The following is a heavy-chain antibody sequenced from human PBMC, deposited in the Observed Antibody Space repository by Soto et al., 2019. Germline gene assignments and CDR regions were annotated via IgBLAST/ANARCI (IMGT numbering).Heavy chain of an antibody. CDR1: GFTFGTYW. D-gene: IGHD7-27*01. V-gene: IGHV3-7*04. J-gene: IGHJ4*02. CDR3: ATELNWETF. Sequence: EVQLVESGGGLVQPGGSLRLSCAASGFTFGTYWMTWVRQAPGKGLECVGNIKPDGSERYYVDSVKGRFTISRDNAKKSLNLHINSLRAEDPAVYYCATELNWETFWGPGTLVTVSS. CDR2: IKPDGSER.